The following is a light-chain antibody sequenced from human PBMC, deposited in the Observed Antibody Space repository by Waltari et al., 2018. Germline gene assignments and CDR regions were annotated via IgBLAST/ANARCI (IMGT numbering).Light chain of an antibody. J-gene: IGKJ4*01. V-gene: IGKV3-15*01. CDR2: GAS. Sequence: EVLMPQSTATLSVSRGERVTLSCRASQNIHDNVAWYQQKPGQAPRLLIYGASSRATDIPARFRGSGSGTEFTLTINSLQSEDLGIYYCQQYNKWPPLTFGGGTKVEIK. CDR3: QQYNKWPPLT. CDR1: QNIHDN.